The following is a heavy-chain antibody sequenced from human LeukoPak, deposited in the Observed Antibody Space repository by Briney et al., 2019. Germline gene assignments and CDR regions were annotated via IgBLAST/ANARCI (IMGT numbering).Heavy chain of an antibody. CDR2: IIPILGIA. CDR3: ARGGDDYGDFKFDY. V-gene: IGHV1-69*02. Sequence: SVKVSCKASGGTFSSYTISWVRQAPGQGLEWMGRIIPILGIANYAQKFQGRVTITADKSTSTANMELSSLRSEDTAVYYCARGGDDYGDFKFDYWGQGTLVTVSS. J-gene: IGHJ4*02. CDR1: GGTFSSYT. D-gene: IGHD4-17*01.